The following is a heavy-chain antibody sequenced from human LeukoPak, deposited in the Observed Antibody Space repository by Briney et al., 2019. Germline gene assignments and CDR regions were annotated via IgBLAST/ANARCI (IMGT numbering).Heavy chain of an antibody. V-gene: IGHV3-30*04. J-gene: IGHJ4*02. Sequence: GGSLRLSCAASGFTFSSYAMHWVRQAPGKGLERVAVISYDGSNKYYADSVKGRFTISRDNSKNTLYLQMNSLRAEDTAVYYCARGARQLWAPNDYWGQGTLVTVSS. CDR1: GFTFSSYA. CDR2: ISYDGSNK. D-gene: IGHD5-18*01. CDR3: ARGARQLWAPNDY.